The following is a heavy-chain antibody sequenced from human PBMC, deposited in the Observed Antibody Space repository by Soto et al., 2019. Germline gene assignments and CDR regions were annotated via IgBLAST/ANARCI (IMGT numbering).Heavy chain of an antibody. J-gene: IGHJ4*02. CDR1: GFTFSSYG. CDR2: ISYDGSNK. CDR3: AKDFEYCSSTSCPPSGY. D-gene: IGHD2-2*01. Sequence: QVQLVESGGGVVQPGRSLRLSCAASGFTFSSYGMHWVRQAPGKGLEWVAVISYDGSNKYCADSVKGRFTISRDNSKNTLYLQMNSLRAEDTAVYYCAKDFEYCSSTSCPPSGYWGQGTLVTVSS. V-gene: IGHV3-30*18.